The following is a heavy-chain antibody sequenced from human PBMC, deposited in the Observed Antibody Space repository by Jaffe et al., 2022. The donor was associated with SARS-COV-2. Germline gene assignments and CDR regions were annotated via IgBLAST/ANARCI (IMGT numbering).Heavy chain of an antibody. CDR3: ARVTGYCSSTSCYGEYYYGMDV. D-gene: IGHD2-2*01. J-gene: IGHJ6*02. CDR1: GGSISSGGYY. V-gene: IGHV4-31*03. Sequence: QVQLQESGPGLVKPSQTLSLTCTVSGGSISSGGYYWSWIRQHPGKGLEWIGYIYYSGSTYYNPSLKSRVTISVDTSKNQFSLKLSSVTAADTAVYYCARVTGYCSSTSCYGEYYYGMDVWGQGTTVTVSS. CDR2: IYYSGST.